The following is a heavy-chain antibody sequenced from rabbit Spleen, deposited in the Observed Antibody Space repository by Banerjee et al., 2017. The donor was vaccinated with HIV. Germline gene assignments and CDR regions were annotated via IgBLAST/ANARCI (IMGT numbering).Heavy chain of an antibody. D-gene: IGHD1-1*01. CDR2: INAVTGKA. J-gene: IGHJ4*01. CDR3: AGGLTGVIGWNFGW. CDR1: GFSFSNKAV. Sequence: QEQLVESGGGLVRPEGSLKLSCTASGFSFSNKAVMCWVRQAPGKGLEWIACINAVTGKAGYGTWAEGPFPFSQTSSTPGNLQMSRLTAGGPAPYFCAGGLTGVIGWNFGWWGPGTLVTVS. V-gene: IGHV1S45*01.